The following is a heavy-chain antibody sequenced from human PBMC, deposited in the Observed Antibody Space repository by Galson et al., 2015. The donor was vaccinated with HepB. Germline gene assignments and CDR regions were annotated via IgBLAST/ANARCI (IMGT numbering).Heavy chain of an antibody. CDR1: GYSFTSFW. CDR2: INPSDSYT. J-gene: IGHJ4*02. CDR3: ARTNRYCSGSSCYGQFDY. D-gene: IGHD2-2*01. Sequence: QSGAEVKKPGESLRISCKGSGYSFTSFWISWVRQMPGKGLEWMGRINPSDSYTNYSPSFQGHVTISADKSINTAYLQWSSLKASGTAMYYCARTNRYCSGSSCYGQFDYWGQGTLVTVSS. V-gene: IGHV5-10-1*01.